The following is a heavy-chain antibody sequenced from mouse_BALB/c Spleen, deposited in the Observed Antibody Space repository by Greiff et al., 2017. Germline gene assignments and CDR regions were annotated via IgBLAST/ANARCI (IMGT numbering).Heavy chain of an antibody. J-gene: IGHJ4*01. CDR2: IRNKANGYTT. CDR3: ARDIGGQDAMDY. V-gene: IGHV7-3*02. CDR1: GFTFTDYY. Sequence: EVQVVESGGGLVQPGGSLRLSCATSGFTFTDYYMSWVRQPPGKALEWLGFIRNKANGYTTEYSASVKGRFTISRDNSQSILYLQMNTLRAEDSATYYCARDIGGQDAMDYWGQGTSVTVSS. D-gene: IGHD3-3*01.